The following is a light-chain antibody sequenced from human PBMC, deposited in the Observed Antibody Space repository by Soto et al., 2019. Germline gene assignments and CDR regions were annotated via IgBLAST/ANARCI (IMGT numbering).Light chain of an antibody. CDR3: QQYHSYST. CDR2: DAS. Sequence: DIQMTQSPSTLSASVGDRVTSTCRASQSFTGMLAWYQQKPGKAPKLLIYDASSLKSGVPSRFSGSGSGTEFTLTISSLQPDDFATYYCQQYHSYSTFGQGTRLEIK. V-gene: IGKV1-5*01. J-gene: IGKJ2*01. CDR1: QSFTGM.